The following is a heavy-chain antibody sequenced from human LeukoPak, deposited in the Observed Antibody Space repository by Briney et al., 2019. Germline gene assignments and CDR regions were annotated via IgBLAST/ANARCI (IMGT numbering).Heavy chain of an antibody. CDR2: IYPGDSDT. Sequence: GESLKISCKGSGYSFTSYWIGWVRQMPGKGLEWMGIIYPGDSDTRYSPSFQGQVTISADKSISTAYLQWSSLKAPDTAMYYCARHFNVDSTSSYFDYWGQGTLVTVSS. CDR3: ARHFNVDSTSSYFDY. CDR1: GYSFTSYW. D-gene: IGHD2-2*01. J-gene: IGHJ4*02. V-gene: IGHV5-51*01.